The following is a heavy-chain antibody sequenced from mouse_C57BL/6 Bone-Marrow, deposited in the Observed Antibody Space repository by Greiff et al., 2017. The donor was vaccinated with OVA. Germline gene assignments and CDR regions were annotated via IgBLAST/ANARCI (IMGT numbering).Heavy chain of an antibody. J-gene: IGHJ2*01. CDR1: GYTFTDYY. V-gene: IGHV1-26*01. Sequence: EVKLQQSGPELVKPGASVKISCKASGYTFTDYYMNWVKQSHGKSLEWIGDINPNNGGTSYNQKFKGKATLTVDKSSSTAYMELRSLTSEDSAVXYCARSDGYYPYYFDYWGQGTTLTVSS. D-gene: IGHD2-3*01. CDR2: INPNNGGT. CDR3: ARSDGYYPYYFDY.